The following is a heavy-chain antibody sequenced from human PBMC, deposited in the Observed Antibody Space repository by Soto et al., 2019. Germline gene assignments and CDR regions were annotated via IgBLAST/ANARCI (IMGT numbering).Heavy chain of an antibody. CDR2: ISAYNGNT. D-gene: IGHD6-19*01. Sequence: GASVKVSGKASGYTFTSYGISWVRQAPGQGLEWMGWISAYNGNTNYAQKLQGRVAMTTDTSTSTAYMELRSLRSDDTAVYYCATLSGYSSGWMSRDYYYYYGMDVWGQGTTVTVSS. J-gene: IGHJ6*02. V-gene: IGHV1-18*01. CDR3: ATLSGYSSGWMSRDYYYYYGMDV. CDR1: GYTFTSYG.